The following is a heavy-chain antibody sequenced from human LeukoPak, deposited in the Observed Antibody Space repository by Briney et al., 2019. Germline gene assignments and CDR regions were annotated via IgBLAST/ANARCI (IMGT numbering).Heavy chain of an antibody. V-gene: IGHV4-30-2*01. CDR3: ARGGTVVTPEPD. D-gene: IGHD4-23*01. J-gene: IGHJ4*02. Sequence: PSETLSLTCTVSGGSISSGGYYWSWIRQPPGKGLEWIGYIYHSGSTYYNPSLKSRVTISVDRSKNQFSLKLSSVTAADTAVYYCARGGTVVTPEPDWGQGTLVTVSS. CDR1: GGSISSGGYY. CDR2: IYHSGST.